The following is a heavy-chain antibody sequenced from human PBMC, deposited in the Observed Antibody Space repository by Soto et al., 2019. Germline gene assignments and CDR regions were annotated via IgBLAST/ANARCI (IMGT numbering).Heavy chain of an antibody. CDR3: AKDRDGYYDILTGYYTDTRLDY. CDR2: ISYDGSNK. Sequence: PGGSLRLSCAASGFTFSRYGMHWVRQAPGKGLEWVAVISYDGSNKYYADSVKGRFTISRDNSKNTLYLQMNSLRAEDTAVYYCAKDRDGYYDILTGYYTDTRLDYWGQGTLVTVSS. D-gene: IGHD3-9*01. V-gene: IGHV3-30*18. CDR1: GFTFSRYG. J-gene: IGHJ4*02.